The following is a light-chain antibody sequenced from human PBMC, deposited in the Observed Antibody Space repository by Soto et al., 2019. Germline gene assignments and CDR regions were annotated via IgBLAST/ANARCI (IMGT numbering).Light chain of an antibody. Sequence: EIVLTQAPGTLAVSAAERATLSGSASQSVSSRYLAWYQKKPGQAPRLLIYGAYSRATGIPDRFRGSGSGTEFTLTISSLQSEDFAVYYCQQYNNNTWPSFGQGTKVDI. V-gene: IGKV3-20*01. CDR1: QSVSSRY. CDR2: GAY. J-gene: IGKJ1*01. CDR3: QQYNNNTWPS.